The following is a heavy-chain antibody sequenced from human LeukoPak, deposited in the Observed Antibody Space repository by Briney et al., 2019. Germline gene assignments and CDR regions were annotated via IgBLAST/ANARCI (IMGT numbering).Heavy chain of an antibody. V-gene: IGHV3-11*06. CDR3: ERVVRSTWGPNYNYCMAV. Sequence: NPGGSLRLSCAASGFTFSDYYMSCIRQAPGEGLECVSYISRRGSYTKYAHSVEGRPTSSRVSAKDSIDLQMNRLRVQDPAGHYCERVVRSTWGPNYNYCMAVWSQGTTVTVSS. D-gene: IGHD6-13*01. CDR1: GFTFSDYY. CDR2: ISRRGSYT. J-gene: IGHJ6*02.